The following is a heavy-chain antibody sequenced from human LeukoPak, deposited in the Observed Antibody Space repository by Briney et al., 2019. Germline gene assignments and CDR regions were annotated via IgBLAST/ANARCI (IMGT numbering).Heavy chain of an antibody. Sequence: GGSLRLSCAASGFTFSSYGMHWVRQAPGKGLEWVAVIWYDGSNKYYADSVKGRFTISRDNSKNTLYLQMNSLRAEDTAVYYCARDDALIVVDPHLDYWGQGTLVTVSS. J-gene: IGHJ4*02. CDR3: ARDDALIVVDPHLDY. CDR2: IWYDGSNK. V-gene: IGHV3-33*01. D-gene: IGHD3-22*01. CDR1: GFTFSSYG.